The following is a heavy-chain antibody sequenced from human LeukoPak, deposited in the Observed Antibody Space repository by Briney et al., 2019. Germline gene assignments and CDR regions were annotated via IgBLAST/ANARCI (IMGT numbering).Heavy chain of an antibody. J-gene: IGHJ6*03. D-gene: IGHD3-16*01. CDR3: ARGSYGYYYYHYMDV. CDR2: IIPIFGTA. CDR1: GGTFSSYA. Sequence: GASVKVSCKASGGTFSSYAISWVRQAPGQGLEWMGGIIPIFGTANYAQKFQGRVTITMDESTSTAYMELSSLRSEDTAVYYCARGSYGYYYYHYMDVWGKGTTVTVSS. V-gene: IGHV1-69*05.